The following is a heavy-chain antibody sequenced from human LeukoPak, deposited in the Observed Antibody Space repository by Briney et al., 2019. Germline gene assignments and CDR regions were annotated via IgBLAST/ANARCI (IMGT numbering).Heavy chain of an antibody. CDR1: GFTVSSHY. CDR2: IYSSGST. J-gene: IGHJ4*02. CDR3: ARGGPYTGSWDLYFDY. D-gene: IGHD6-13*01. V-gene: IGHV3-53*01. Sequence: PGGSLRLSCAASGFTVSSHYMSWVRQAPGRGLEWVSVIYSSGSTYYADSVKGRFTLSRDNSRNTLYFQMNGLTAEDTAVYYCARGGPYTGSWDLYFDYWGQGTLVTVS.